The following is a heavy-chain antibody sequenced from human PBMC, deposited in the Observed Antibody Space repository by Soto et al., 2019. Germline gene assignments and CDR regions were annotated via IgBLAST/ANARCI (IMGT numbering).Heavy chain of an antibody. J-gene: IGHJ4*02. CDR2: IIPIFGTA. D-gene: IGHD3-10*01. CDR1: GGTFSSYA. Sequence: SVKVSCKASGGTFSSYAISWVRQAPGQGLEWMGGIIPIFGTANYAQKFQGRVTITADESTSTAYMELSSLRSEDTAVYYCASSYYGSGSYYKAPESFDYWGQGTLVTVSS. CDR3: ASSYYGSGSYYKAPESFDY. V-gene: IGHV1-69*13.